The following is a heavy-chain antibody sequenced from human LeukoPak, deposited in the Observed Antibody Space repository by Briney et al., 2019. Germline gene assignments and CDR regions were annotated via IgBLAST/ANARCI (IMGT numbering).Heavy chain of an antibody. V-gene: IGHV3-30*18. D-gene: IGHD6-19*01. CDR1: GFTSSSYG. J-gene: IGHJ4*02. CDR3: AKSFMGIAVGRVFDY. CDR2: ISYDGSNK. Sequence: QSGGSLRLSCAASGFTSSSYGMHWVRQAPGKGLEWVAVISYDGSNKYYADSVKGRFTISRDNSKNTLYLQMNSLRAEDTAVYYCAKSFMGIAVGRVFDYWGQGTLVTVSS.